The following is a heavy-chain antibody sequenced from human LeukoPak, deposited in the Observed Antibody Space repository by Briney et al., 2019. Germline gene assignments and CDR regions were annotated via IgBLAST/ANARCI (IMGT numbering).Heavy chain of an antibody. J-gene: IGHJ4*02. CDR2: IYYSGST. Sequence: SETQSLTCTVSGGSISSGVYYWSWIRQPPGEGLEWIGYIYYSGSTYYNPSLKSRVTISVDTSKNQFSLKLSSVTAAGTAVYYCARAWGSTVPRDWGQGTLVTVSS. CDR3: ARAWGSTVPRD. D-gene: IGHD3-16*01. CDR1: GGSISSGVYY. V-gene: IGHV4-30-4*01.